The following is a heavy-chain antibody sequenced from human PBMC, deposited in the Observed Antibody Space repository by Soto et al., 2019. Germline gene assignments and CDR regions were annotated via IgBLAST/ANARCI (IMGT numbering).Heavy chain of an antibody. CDR2: ISAYNGKT. CDR3: ARDLAPVDS. J-gene: IGHJ4*02. Sequence: QVQLVQSGAEVKKPGASVKVSCKASGYTFTSYYISGVRQAPGQGLEWMGWISAYNGKTNFAQKLQGSVAMTTDTSPSTGYRELRSLRSDDAVGYYCARDLAPVDSWGQGTLVTVSS. CDR1: GYTFTSYY. V-gene: IGHV1-18*01.